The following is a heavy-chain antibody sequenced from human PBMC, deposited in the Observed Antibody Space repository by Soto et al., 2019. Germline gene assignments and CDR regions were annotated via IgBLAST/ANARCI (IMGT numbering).Heavy chain of an antibody. D-gene: IGHD2-8*01. CDR1: GYTLTELS. Sequence: ASVKVSCKVSGYTLTELSMHWVLQAPGKGLEWMGGFDPEDGETIYAQKFQGRVTMTEDTSTDTAYMELSSLRSEDTAVYYCATARYCTNGVCHLDYWGQGTLVTVSS. CDR3: ATARYCTNGVCHLDY. CDR2: FDPEDGET. V-gene: IGHV1-24*01. J-gene: IGHJ4*02.